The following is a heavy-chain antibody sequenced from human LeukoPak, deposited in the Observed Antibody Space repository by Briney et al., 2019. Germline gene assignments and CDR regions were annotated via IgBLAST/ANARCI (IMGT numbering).Heavy chain of an antibody. V-gene: IGHV1-2*06. CDR3: ARAPPIDDMFFDY. Sequence: ASVKVSCKASGYTFINYGISWVRQAPGQGLEWMGRINPNSGGTNYAQKFQGRVTMTRDTSISTAYMELSRLRSDDTAVYYCARAPPIDDMFFDYWGQGTLVTVSS. CDR2: INPNSGGT. D-gene: IGHD1-1*01. CDR1: GYTFINYG. J-gene: IGHJ4*02.